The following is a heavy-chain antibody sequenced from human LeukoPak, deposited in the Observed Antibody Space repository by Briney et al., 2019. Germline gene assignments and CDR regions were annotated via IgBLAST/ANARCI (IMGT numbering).Heavy chain of an antibody. J-gene: IGHJ5*02. CDR3: AEDRVDIGNWFDP. CDR2: ISGSGGST. V-gene: IGHV3-23*01. Sequence: PGGSLRLSCAPAGFTFSSYAMSWVRQAPGKGLEWVSAISGSGGSTYYADSVKGRFTISRDNSKNTLYLQMNSLRAEDTAVYYCAEDRVDIGNWFDPWGQGTLVTVSS. CDR1: GFTFSSYA. D-gene: IGHD5-12*01.